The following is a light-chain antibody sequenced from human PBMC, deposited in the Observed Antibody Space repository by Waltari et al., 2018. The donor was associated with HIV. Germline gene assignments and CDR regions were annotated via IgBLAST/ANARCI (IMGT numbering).Light chain of an antibody. Sequence: QSVLTQPPSVSGAPGQRVTISCTGSSSNIRAGYDVHWYQHFPGTAPKLLIFGDSNRPSGVPDRFSGSKSGTSASLAITGLQAEDEADYYCQSYDTGLVFGGGTKLTVL. CDR1: SSNIRAGYD. CDR2: GDS. V-gene: IGLV1-40*01. CDR3: QSYDTGLV. J-gene: IGLJ2*01.